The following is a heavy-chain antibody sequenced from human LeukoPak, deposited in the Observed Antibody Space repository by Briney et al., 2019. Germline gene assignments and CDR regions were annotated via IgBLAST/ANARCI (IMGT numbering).Heavy chain of an antibody. V-gene: IGHV3-30*18. D-gene: IGHD4-17*01. CDR2: ISYDGSNK. CDR1: GFTFSSYG. CDR3: AKEATVTDWYFDL. Sequence: GGSLRLSCAASGFTFSSYGMHWVRQAPGKGREGVAVISYDGSNKYYADSVKGRFTISRDNSKNTLYLQMNSLRAEDTAVYYCAKEATVTDWYFDLWGRGTLVTVSS. J-gene: IGHJ2*01.